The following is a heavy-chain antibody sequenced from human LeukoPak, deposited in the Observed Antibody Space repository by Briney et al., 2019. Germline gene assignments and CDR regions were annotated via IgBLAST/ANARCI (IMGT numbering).Heavy chain of an antibody. Sequence: ASVKVSCKASGYTFTGYYMHWVRQAPGQGLEWMGWINPNSGGTNYAQKFQGRVTMTRDTSISTAYMELSRLRSDDTAVYYCARESGGYSYGSNFHYWGQGTLVTVSS. V-gene: IGHV1-2*02. CDR1: GYTFTGYY. D-gene: IGHD5-18*01. CDR3: ARESGGYSYGSNFHY. J-gene: IGHJ4*02. CDR2: INPNSGGT.